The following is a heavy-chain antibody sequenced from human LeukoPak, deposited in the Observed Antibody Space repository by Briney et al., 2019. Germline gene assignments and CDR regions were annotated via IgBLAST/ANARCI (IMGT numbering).Heavy chain of an antibody. J-gene: IGHJ4*02. CDR3: AVGIAAAGSLDY. D-gene: IGHD6-13*01. V-gene: IGHV1-46*01. CDR2: INPSGGST. CDR1: GYIFTSYY. Sequence: ASVKVSCKASGYIFTSYYMHWVRQALGQGLEWMGIINPSGGSTTYAQKLQGRVTMTTDTSTSTAYMELRSLRSDDTAVYYCAVGIAAAGSLDYWGQGTLVTVSS.